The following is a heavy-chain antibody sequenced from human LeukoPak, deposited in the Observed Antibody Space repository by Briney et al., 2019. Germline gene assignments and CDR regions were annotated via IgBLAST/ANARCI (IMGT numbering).Heavy chain of an antibody. CDR2: IKSKTDGGTT. Sequence: GGSLRLSGAASGFTLSNAWMSWVRQAPGKGLEWVGRIKSKTDGGTTAYAAPVKGRFTISRDDSKNTLYLQMNSLKTEDRAVYYCNTFRSYYVSSGYDYWGQGTLVTVSP. D-gene: IGHD3-22*01. J-gene: IGHJ4*02. CDR1: GFTLSNAW. V-gene: IGHV3-15*01. CDR3: NTFRSYYVSSGYDY.